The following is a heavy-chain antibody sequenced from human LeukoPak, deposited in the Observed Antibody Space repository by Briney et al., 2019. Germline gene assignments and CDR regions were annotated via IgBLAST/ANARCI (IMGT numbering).Heavy chain of an antibody. J-gene: IGHJ4*02. D-gene: IGHD6-25*01. CDR2: ISGSGGST. Sequence: QSGGSLRLSCAASGFTFTIYAMTWVRQAPGKGLEWVSAISGSGGSTYYADAVKGRFTISRDNSKNTLYLQMNSLTAEDTAVYYCAKDLWGIAACDYWGQGTLVTVSS. CDR1: GFTFTIYA. V-gene: IGHV3-23*01. CDR3: AKDLWGIAACDY.